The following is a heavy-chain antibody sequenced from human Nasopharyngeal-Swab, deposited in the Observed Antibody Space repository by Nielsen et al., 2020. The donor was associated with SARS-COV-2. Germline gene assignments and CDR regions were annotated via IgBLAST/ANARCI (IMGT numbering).Heavy chain of an antibody. V-gene: IGHV4-38-2*01. D-gene: IGHD3/OR15-3a*01. Sequence: RQAPGKGLEWIGSIHNSGTPYYIPSLKSRVTISVDTSKDQFSLKMRSVTAADTAVYYCASGPFGPGDSYYYYGLDVWGQGTTVTVSS. CDR3: ASGPFGPGDSYYYYGLDV. J-gene: IGHJ6*02. CDR2: IHNSGTP.